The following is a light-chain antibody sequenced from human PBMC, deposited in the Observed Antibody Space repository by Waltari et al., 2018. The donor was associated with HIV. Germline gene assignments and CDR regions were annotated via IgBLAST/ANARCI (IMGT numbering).Light chain of an antibody. CDR3: QQRYSTPQT. V-gene: IGKV1-39*01. J-gene: IGKJ1*01. Sequence: IEMSQYPSSLFAPVGDKVTITCRASQNIWKYLNWYHQKAAKTPELLVFAASNVQSGVPSRCRGSGSGTDFTLTISSLQREDFATYYCQQRYSTPQTFGQGTKVESK. CDR1: QNIWKY. CDR2: AAS.